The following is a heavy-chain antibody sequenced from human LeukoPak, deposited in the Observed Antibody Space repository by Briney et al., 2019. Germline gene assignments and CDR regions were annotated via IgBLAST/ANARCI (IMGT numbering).Heavy chain of an antibody. D-gene: IGHD3-22*01. J-gene: IGHJ4*02. Sequence: GGSLRLSCVASGFTFSVSAMTWVRQAPGRGLEWVSGLGGGGATIYSADSVKGRFTISRDNSKNTLYLQMNSLRVEDTAVYYCAKGRFYFDNTGPDDYFDNWGQGTLVTVSS. V-gene: IGHV3-23*01. CDR3: AKGRFYFDNTGPDDYFDN. CDR2: LGGGGATI. CDR1: GFTFSVSA.